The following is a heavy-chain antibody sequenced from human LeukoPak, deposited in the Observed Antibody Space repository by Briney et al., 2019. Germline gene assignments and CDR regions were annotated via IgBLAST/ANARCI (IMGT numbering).Heavy chain of an antibody. V-gene: IGHV3-23*01. D-gene: IGHD2-2*01. CDR3: AKHPPAGVFDY. Sequence: PGGSLRLSCAASAFTFSSYAMRGVRQAPGKGLEWVSTLSGSGGSTYYADSVKGRFTISRDNSKNTLYLQMNSLRAEDTAVYYCAKHPPAGVFDYWGQGTLVTVSS. J-gene: IGHJ4*02. CDR2: LSGSGGST. CDR1: AFTFSSYA.